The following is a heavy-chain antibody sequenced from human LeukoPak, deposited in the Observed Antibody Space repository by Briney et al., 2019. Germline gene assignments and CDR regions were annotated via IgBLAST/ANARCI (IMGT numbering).Heavy chain of an antibody. CDR1: GFTFGSYA. J-gene: IGHJ4*02. Sequence: GGSLRLSCAASGFTFGSYAMHWVRQAPGKGLEWVAVISYDGSNKYYADSVKGRFTISRDNSKNTLYLQMNSLRAEDTAVYYCASTSGSYTLPFDYWGQGTLVTVSS. D-gene: IGHD1-26*01. CDR2: ISYDGSNK. CDR3: ASTSGSYTLPFDY. V-gene: IGHV3-30*04.